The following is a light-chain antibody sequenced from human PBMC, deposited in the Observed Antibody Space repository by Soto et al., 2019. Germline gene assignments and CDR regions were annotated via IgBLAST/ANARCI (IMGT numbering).Light chain of an antibody. Sequence: AIQMTQSPSSLSASVGDRVNITCRASQDIKNDIGWYQQKPGRAPKLLMYSASTLHTEVPSRFSGSGSGSVFPLTISSLQPEDFATYYCLQDYIYPYTFGQGTKLEIK. CDR1: QDIKND. J-gene: IGKJ2*01. CDR2: SAS. CDR3: LQDYIYPYT. V-gene: IGKV1-6*01.